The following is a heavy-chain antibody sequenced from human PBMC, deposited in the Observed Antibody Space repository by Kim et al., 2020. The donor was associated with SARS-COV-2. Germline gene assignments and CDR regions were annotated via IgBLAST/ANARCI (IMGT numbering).Heavy chain of an antibody. CDR1: GFTFSSYS. V-gene: IGHV3-21*01. CDR2: ISSSSSYI. Sequence: GGSLRLSCAASGFTFSSYSMNWVRQAPGKGLEWVSSISSSSSYIYYADSVKGRFTISRDNTKNSLYLQMNSLRAADTAVYYCASRYSSGSMGYWGQGTLVTVSS. J-gene: IGHJ4*02. D-gene: IGHD6-19*01. CDR3: ASRYSSGSMGY.